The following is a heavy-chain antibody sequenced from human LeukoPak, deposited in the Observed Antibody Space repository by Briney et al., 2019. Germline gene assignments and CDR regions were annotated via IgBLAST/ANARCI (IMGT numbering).Heavy chain of an antibody. J-gene: IGHJ4*02. Sequence: QPGRSLRLSCAASGFTFSSYAMHWVRQAPGKGLEWVAVISYDGSNKYYADSVKGRFTISRDNSKNTLYLQMNSLRVEDTAVHYCARGRPHGNDYWGQGTLVTVSS. D-gene: IGHD4-23*01. CDR1: GFTFSSYA. CDR3: ARGRPHGNDY. CDR2: ISYDGSNK. V-gene: IGHV3-30-3*01.